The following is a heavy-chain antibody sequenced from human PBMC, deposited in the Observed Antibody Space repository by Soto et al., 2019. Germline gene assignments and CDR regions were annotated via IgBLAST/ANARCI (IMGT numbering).Heavy chain of an antibody. D-gene: IGHD1-26*01. CDR3: AKALYSESLNYCDY. Sequence: EVQLVESGGGLVQPGRSLRLSCAASGFRFDDYAMHWVRQGPGKGLEWVSGISWNSGSIDYADSVKGRFTISRDNSKNCLYLKMSSRRPKDTALYYCAKALYSESLNYCDYWGQGSLVNV. CDR2: ISWNSGSI. V-gene: IGHV3-9*01. J-gene: IGHJ4*02. CDR1: GFRFDDYA.